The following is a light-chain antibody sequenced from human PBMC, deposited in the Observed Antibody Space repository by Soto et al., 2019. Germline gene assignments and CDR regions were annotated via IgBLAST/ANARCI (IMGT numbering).Light chain of an antibody. Sequence: EIVMTQSPATVSGSPGEMATLSFMASQSVSSNLALYQQKPGQAPRLLIYDASTRATVIPARFSGSGSGTEFTLTISSLQSEDFAVYYCQQYNDWPPITFGQGTRLEIK. CDR1: QSVSSN. V-gene: IGKV3-15*01. J-gene: IGKJ5*01. CDR3: QQYNDWPPIT. CDR2: DAS.